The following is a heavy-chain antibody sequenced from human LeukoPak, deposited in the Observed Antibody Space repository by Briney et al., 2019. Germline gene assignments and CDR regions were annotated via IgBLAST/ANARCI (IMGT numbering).Heavy chain of an antibody. J-gene: IGHJ4*02. CDR1: GYTFTSYD. CDR3: ATVDSSGYSQFDY. Sequence: GASVKVSCKASGYTFTSYDINWVRQATGQGLEWMGWMNPNSGNTGYAQKFQGRVTITRNTSISTAYMELSSLRSEDTAVYYCATVDSSGYSQFDYWGQGTWSPSPQ. D-gene: IGHD3-22*01. CDR2: MNPNSGNT. V-gene: IGHV1-8*03.